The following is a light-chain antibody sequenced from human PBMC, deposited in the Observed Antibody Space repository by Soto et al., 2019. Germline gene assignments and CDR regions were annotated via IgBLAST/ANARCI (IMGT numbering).Light chain of an antibody. V-gene: IGLV2-14*01. J-gene: IGLJ2*01. CDR1: SSDVGGYNY. CDR2: DVS. CDR3: SSYTSSSTSSVV. Sequence: QSALTQPASVSGSPGQSITISCTGTSSDVGGYNYVSWYQQHPGKAPKLMIYDVSNRPSGVSNRFSGSKSGNTASLTISGLQAEDEADYSCSSYTSSSTSSVVFGGGTKLTVL.